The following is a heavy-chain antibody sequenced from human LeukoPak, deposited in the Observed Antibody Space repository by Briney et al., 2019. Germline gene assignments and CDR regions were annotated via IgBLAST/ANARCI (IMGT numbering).Heavy chain of an antibody. Sequence: GGSLRLSCTASGFTFSGYGMSWVRQAPGKGLEWVSSISSSGGSTYYADSVKGRFTISRDNSKNTLYLQMNSLRLEDTAVYYCAKDRLEWFYDHWGQGTLVTVSS. CDR1: GFTFSGYG. CDR2: ISSSGGST. V-gene: IGHV3-23*01. J-gene: IGHJ4*02. CDR3: AKDRLEWFYDH. D-gene: IGHD3-3*01.